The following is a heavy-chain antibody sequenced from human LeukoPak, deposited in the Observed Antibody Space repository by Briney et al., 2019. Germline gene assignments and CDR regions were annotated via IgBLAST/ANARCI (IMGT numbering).Heavy chain of an antibody. J-gene: IGHJ5*02. Sequence: SETLSLTCTVSGGSISSGSYYWSWIRQPAGKGLEWIGRIYTSGSTNYNPSLKSRVTISVDTSKNQFSLKLSSVTAADTAVYYCARARHGVSSTGWYNWFDPWGQGTLVTVSS. CDR1: GGSISSGSYY. CDR2: IYTSGST. V-gene: IGHV4-61*02. CDR3: ARARHGVSSTGWYNWFDP. D-gene: IGHD2-2*01.